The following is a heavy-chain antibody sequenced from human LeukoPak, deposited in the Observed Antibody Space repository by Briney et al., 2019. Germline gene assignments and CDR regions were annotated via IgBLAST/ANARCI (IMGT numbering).Heavy chain of an antibody. CDR1: AGTFSSYA. CDR3: AITFGGVIVTDY. CDR2: IIPILGTA. D-gene: IGHD3-16*02. Sequence: SVKVSCKASAGTFSSYAISWVRQAPGQGLEWMGGIIPILGTANYAQKFQGRVTITADESTSTAYMELSSLRSEDTAVYYCAITFGGVIVTDYWGQGTLVTVSS. V-gene: IGHV1-69*13. J-gene: IGHJ4*02.